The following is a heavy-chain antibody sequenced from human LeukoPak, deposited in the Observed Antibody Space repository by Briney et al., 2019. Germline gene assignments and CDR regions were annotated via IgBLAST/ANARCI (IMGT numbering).Heavy chain of an antibody. CDR3: GTISYYYDSDSNGGDY. CDR1: GFTFSNYG. D-gene: IGHD3-22*01. CDR2: ISGNGGST. V-gene: IGHV3-23*01. Sequence: AGSLSLSCAASGFTFSNYGMSWVRQAPEKGLEWVSSISGNGGSTNYADSVKGRVTITRDNAKNTVYLQMDSLRAEDTAVYYCGTISYYYDSDSNGGDYWGQGTLVTVSS. J-gene: IGHJ4*02.